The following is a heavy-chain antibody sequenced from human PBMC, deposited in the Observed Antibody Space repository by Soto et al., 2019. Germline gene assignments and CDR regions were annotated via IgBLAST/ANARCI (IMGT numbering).Heavy chain of an antibody. CDR3: ARDPSLFTMVRGFELYVRDV. CDR2: INPSGGST. V-gene: IGHV1-46*01. Sequence: ASVKVSCKASGYTFTSYYMHWVRQAPGEGLEWMGIINPSGGSTSYAQKFQGRVTMTRDTSTSTVYMELSSLRSEDTAVFYCARDPSLFTMVRGFELYVRDVWGKGTTVTVSS. D-gene: IGHD3-10*01. CDR1: GYTFTSYY. J-gene: IGHJ6*04.